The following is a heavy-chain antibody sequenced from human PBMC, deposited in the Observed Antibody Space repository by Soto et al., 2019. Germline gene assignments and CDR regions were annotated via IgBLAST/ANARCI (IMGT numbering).Heavy chain of an antibody. D-gene: IGHD4-17*01. Sequence: SETLSLTCTVSGGSISSGGYYWSWIRQHPGKGLEWIGYIYYSGTTYYNPSLKSRVTISVDTSKNQFSLKLSSVTAADTAEYYWAKLPWADYGGIFDPWGQGTLVTVSS. V-gene: IGHV4-31*03. CDR1: GGSISSGGYY. CDR3: AKLPWADYGGIFDP. CDR2: IYYSGTT. J-gene: IGHJ5*02.